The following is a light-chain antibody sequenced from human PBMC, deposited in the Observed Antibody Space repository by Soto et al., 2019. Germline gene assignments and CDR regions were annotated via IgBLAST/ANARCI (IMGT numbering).Light chain of an antibody. CDR1: SNDVGGYDY. V-gene: IGLV2-14*01. CDR3: VSYTSTDTLDV. Sequence: QSVLTQPASVSGSPGQSITISCTGSSNDVGGYDYVSWYQQHPGKAPKLMIYDVSNRPSGVSDRFSASKSGNTASLTISGLQAEDEADYYCVSYTSTDTLDVFGTGTKLTVL. CDR2: DVS. J-gene: IGLJ1*01.